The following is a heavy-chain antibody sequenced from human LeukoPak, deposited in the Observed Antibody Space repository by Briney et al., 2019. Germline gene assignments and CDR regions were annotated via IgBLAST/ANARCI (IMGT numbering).Heavy chain of an antibody. D-gene: IGHD3-22*01. CDR1: GYTFTGYY. Sequence: ASVKVSCKASGYTFTGYYMHWVRQAPGQGLEWMGWINPNSGDTNYAQKSQDRVTMSRDTSISTAYMELSRLRSEDTAVYYCARERLGSSGYYDYWGQGTLVTVSS. CDR2: INPNSGDT. V-gene: IGHV1-2*02. CDR3: ARERLGSSGYYDY. J-gene: IGHJ4*02.